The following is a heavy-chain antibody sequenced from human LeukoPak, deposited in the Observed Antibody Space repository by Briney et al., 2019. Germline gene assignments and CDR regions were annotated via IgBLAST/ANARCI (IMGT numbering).Heavy chain of an antibody. CDR3: AKDSLKVLLWFGEFDY. CDR2: ISGSGGRT. V-gene: IGHV3-23*01. CDR1: GFTFSSDV. D-gene: IGHD3-10*01. Sequence: QPGGSLRLSCAASGFTFSSDVMSWVRQAPGKGLEWVSAISGSGGRTYYADSVKGRFTISRDNSKNTLYLQMNSLRAEDTAVYYCAKDSLKVLLWFGEFDYWGQGTLVTVSS. J-gene: IGHJ4*02.